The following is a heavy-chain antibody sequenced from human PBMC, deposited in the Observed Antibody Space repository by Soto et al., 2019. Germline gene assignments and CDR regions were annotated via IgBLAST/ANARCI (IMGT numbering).Heavy chain of an antibody. D-gene: IGHD4-17*01. CDR3: ARATFDYGERLGWFDP. CDR1: GGSFSGYY. V-gene: IGHV4-34*01. J-gene: IGHJ5*02. CDR2: INHSGST. Sequence: SETLSLTCAVYGGSFSGYYWSWIRQPPGKGLEWIGEINHSGSTNYNPSLKSRVTISVDTSKNQFSLKLSSVTAADTAVYYCARATFDYGERLGWFDPWGQGTLVTVSS.